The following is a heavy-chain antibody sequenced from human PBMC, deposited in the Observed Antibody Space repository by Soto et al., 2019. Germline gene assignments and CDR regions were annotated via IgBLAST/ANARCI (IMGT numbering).Heavy chain of an antibody. J-gene: IGHJ4*02. V-gene: IGHV3-23*01. D-gene: IGHD5-18*01. CDR3: AIRAWIQIWFKSPETLNDY. Sequence: GGSLRLSCAASGFTFSSHGMSWVRQAPGKGLEWISAMSATGGITYYADSVKGRFSISRDNSKNTLYLQMNSLRAEDTAVYYCAIRAWIQIWFKSPETLNDYWGQGTLVTVSS. CDR1: GFTFSSHG. CDR2: MSATGGIT.